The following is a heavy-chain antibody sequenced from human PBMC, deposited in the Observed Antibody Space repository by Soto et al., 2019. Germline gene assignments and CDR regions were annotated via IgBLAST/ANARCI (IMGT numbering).Heavy chain of an antibody. D-gene: IGHD1-26*01. V-gene: IGHV3-74*01. Sequence: EVQLVESGGGLVQPGGSLRLSCAASKFSFSGYWMNWVGQAPGKGLMWVSRVNPDGSTTTYADSVKGRFTISRDNAKNTVFLQMNSLRADDTAVYYCAKVASGSYDWFDPWGQGTLVTVSS. CDR3: AKVASGSYDWFDP. J-gene: IGHJ5*02. CDR2: VNPDGSTT. CDR1: KFSFSGYW.